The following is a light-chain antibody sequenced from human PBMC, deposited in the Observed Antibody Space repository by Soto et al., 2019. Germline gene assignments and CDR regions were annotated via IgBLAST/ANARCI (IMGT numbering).Light chain of an antibody. V-gene: IGLV1-40*01. Sequence: QSVLTQPPSVSGSPGQSGTISCTWGSSNIGAGYDVHWYQQLPGTAPKLLIYGNSNRPSGVPDRFSGSKSGTSASLAITGLQAEDEADYYCQSYDSSLSGYVFGTGTKVTVL. CDR2: GNS. J-gene: IGLJ1*01. CDR1: SSNIGAGYD. CDR3: QSYDSSLSGYV.